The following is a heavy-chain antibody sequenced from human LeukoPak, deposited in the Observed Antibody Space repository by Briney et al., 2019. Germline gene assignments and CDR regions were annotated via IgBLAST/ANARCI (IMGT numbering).Heavy chain of an antibody. Sequence: PSETLSLTCTVSGGSISSGSYYWSWIRQPAGKGLEWIGRIYTSGSTNYNPSLKSRVTISVDRSKNQFSLKLSSVTAADTAVYYCARGQIQLWPRYFDYWGQGTLVTVSS. V-gene: IGHV4-61*02. CDR3: ARGQIQLWPRYFDY. CDR1: GGSISSGSYY. D-gene: IGHD5-18*01. J-gene: IGHJ4*02. CDR2: IYTSGST.